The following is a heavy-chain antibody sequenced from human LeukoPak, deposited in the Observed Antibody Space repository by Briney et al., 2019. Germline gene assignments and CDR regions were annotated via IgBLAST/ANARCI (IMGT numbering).Heavy chain of an antibody. CDR1: GGSFSGYY. J-gene: IGHJ4*02. V-gene: IGHV4-34*01. CDR3: ARGRGYSYGPRVDY. Sequence: SETLSHTCAVYGGSFSGYYWSWIRQPPGKGLEWIGEINRSGSTNYNPSLKSRVTISVDTSKNQFSLKLSSVTAADTAVYYCARGRGYSYGPRVDYWGQGTLVTVSS. D-gene: IGHD5-18*01. CDR2: INRSGST.